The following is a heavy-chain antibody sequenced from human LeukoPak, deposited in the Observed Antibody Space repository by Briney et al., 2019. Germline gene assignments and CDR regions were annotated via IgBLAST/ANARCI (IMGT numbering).Heavy chain of an antibody. J-gene: IGHJ4*02. CDR3: AKSSPPYYYDSSGRQDY. CDR1: GFTFRSYA. D-gene: IGHD3-22*01. CDR2: ISGSGGST. V-gene: IGHV3-23*01. Sequence: GGSLRLSCAASGFTFRSYAMSWVRQAPGKGLERVSAISGSGGSTYYADSVKGRFTISRDNSKNTLYLQMNSLRAEDTAVYYCAKSSPPYYYDSSGRQDYWGQGTLVTVSS.